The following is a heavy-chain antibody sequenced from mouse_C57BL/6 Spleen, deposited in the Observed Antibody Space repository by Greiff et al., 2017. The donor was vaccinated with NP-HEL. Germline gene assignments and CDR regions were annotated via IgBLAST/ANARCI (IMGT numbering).Heavy chain of an antibody. J-gene: IGHJ2*01. Sequence: QVQLQQSGPELVKPGASVKISCKASGYAFSSSWMNWVKQRPGKGLEWIGRIYPGDGDTNYNRKFKGKAILTADKSSSTAYMQRSSLTSEDSAVYCCARSTTVAHFDYWGQGTTLTVSS. CDR2: IYPGDGDT. CDR3: ARSTTVAHFDY. V-gene: IGHV1-82*01. CDR1: GYAFSSSW. D-gene: IGHD1-1*01.